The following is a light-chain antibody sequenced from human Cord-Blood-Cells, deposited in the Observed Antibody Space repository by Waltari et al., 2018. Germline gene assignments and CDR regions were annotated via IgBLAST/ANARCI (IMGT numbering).Light chain of an antibody. CDR1: QSISSW. CDR2: DAS. Sequence: DLQMTRSPSTLSASVGDRVTLTFRASQSISSWLAWYQQKPGKAPKLLIYDASSLESWVTSRFSGSGSGTEFTLTISSLQPDDFAPYYCQQYNSYSTFGQGTKLEIK. CDR3: QQYNSYST. J-gene: IGKJ2*01. V-gene: IGKV1-5*01.